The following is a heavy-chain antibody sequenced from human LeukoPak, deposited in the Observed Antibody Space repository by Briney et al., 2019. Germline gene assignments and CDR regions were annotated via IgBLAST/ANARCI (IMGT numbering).Heavy chain of an antibody. CDR3: ARGRWQPASVPNWFDP. Sequence: SVKVSCKASGGTFSSYAISWVRQAPGQGLEWMGGIIPIFGTANYAQKFQGRVTIIADESTSTAYMELSSLRSEDTAVYYCARGRWQPASVPNWFDPWGQGTLVTVSS. V-gene: IGHV1-69*13. D-gene: IGHD5-24*01. J-gene: IGHJ5*02. CDR1: GGTFSSYA. CDR2: IIPIFGTA.